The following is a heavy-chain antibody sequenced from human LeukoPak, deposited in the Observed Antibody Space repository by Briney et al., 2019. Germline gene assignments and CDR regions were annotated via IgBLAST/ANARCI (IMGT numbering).Heavy chain of an antibody. D-gene: IGHD4-17*01. Sequence: PSETLSLTCAVYGGSFSGYYWSWIRQPPGKGLEWIGEINHSGSTNYNPSLKTRVTISVDTSKNQFSLKLSSVTAADTAVYYCARGYGDYRYWGQGTLVTVSS. CDR1: GGSFSGYY. V-gene: IGHV4-34*01. CDR3: ARGYGDYRY. J-gene: IGHJ4*02. CDR2: INHSGST.